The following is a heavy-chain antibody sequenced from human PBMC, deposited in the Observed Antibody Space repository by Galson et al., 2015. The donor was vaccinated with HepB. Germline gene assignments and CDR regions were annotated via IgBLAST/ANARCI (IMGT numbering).Heavy chain of an antibody. Sequence: SLRLSCAASGFTFSHYYMNWVRQPPGKGLEWVANIKEDGSEKYYGDSVKGRFTISRDNAKNSLYLQMNSLRAEDTAVYYCARDLGYCSGGSCYTVLDYWGQGTLVTVSS. J-gene: IGHJ4*02. CDR2: IKEDGSEK. V-gene: IGHV3-7*03. CDR1: GFTFSHYY. D-gene: IGHD2-15*01. CDR3: ARDLGYCSGGSCYTVLDY.